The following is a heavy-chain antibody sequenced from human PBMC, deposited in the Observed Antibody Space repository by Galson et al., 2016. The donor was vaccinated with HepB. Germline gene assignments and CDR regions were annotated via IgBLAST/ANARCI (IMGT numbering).Heavy chain of an antibody. D-gene: IGHD4-23*01. V-gene: IGHV3-33*01. CDR2: VWYDGNNK. Sequence: SLRLSCATSGFSFRSYGMHWVRQAPGKGLEWVAVVWYDGNNKYYADSVKGRFTISRDNSRNTLYLQMNSLRAEDTAVYYCGRDHDYGGNTIDYWGQGALVTVSP. CDR3: GRDHDYGGNTIDY. J-gene: IGHJ4*02. CDR1: GFSFRSYG.